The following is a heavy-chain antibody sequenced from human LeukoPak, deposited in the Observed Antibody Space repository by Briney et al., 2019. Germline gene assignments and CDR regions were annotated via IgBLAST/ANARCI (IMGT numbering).Heavy chain of an antibody. CDR1: GGSISSSSYY. Sequence: PSETLSLTCTVSGGSISSSSYYWGWVRQPPGKGLEWIGSIYYSGSTYYNPSLKSRVNISVDTSKNQFSLKLSSVTAADTAVYYCASTMVRGVYFDYWGQGTLVTVSS. D-gene: IGHD3-10*01. CDR2: IYYSGST. J-gene: IGHJ4*02. CDR3: ASTMVRGVYFDY. V-gene: IGHV4-39*01.